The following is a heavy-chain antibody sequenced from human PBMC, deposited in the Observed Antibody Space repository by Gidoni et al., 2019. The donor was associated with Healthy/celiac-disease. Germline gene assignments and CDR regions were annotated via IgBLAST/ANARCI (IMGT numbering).Heavy chain of an antibody. D-gene: IGHD3-22*01. V-gene: IGHV4-34*01. CDR2: INHSGST. Sequence: QVQLQQWGAGLLKPSETLSLTCAVYGGSFSGYYWSWIRQPPGKGLEWIGEINHSGSTNYNPSLKSRVTISVDTSKNQFSLKLSSVTAADTAVYYCAFGRRLGGRRPTYYYDSSGYYTYFDYWGQGTLVTVSS. J-gene: IGHJ4*02. CDR3: AFGRRLGGRRPTYYYDSSGYYTYFDY. CDR1: GGSFSGYY.